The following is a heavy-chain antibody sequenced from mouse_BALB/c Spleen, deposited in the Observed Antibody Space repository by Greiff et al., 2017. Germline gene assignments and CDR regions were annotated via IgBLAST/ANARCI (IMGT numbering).Heavy chain of an antibody. CDR1: GYGFTSYW. D-gene: IGHD2-4*01. V-gene: IGHV1-5*01. Sequence: VQLQQSGTVLARPGASVKMSCKASGYGFTSYWMHWVKQRPGQGLEWIGAIYPGNSDTSYNQKFKGKAKLTAVTSASTAYMELSSLTNEDSAVYYCTRYYDYDTWFAYWGQGTLVTVSA. J-gene: IGHJ3*01. CDR2: IYPGNSDT. CDR3: TRYYDYDTWFAY.